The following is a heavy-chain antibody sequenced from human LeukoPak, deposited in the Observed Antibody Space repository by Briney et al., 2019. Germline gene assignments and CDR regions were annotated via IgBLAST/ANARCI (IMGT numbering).Heavy chain of an antibody. Sequence: ASVKVSCKASGYTFTSYDISWVRQAPGQGLEWMGWISAYNGNTNYAQKLQGRVTMTTDTSTSTAYMELRSLRSDDTAVYYCARVSRFIAAAHHYYGMDVWGQGTTVTVSS. J-gene: IGHJ6*02. CDR1: GYTFTSYD. CDR2: ISAYNGNT. CDR3: ARVSRFIAAAHHYYGMDV. D-gene: IGHD6-13*01. V-gene: IGHV1-18*01.